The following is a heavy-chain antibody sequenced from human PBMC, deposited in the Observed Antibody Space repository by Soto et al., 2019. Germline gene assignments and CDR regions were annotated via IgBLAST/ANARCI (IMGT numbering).Heavy chain of an antibody. Sequence: SETLSLTSTVSGGSISSYYWSWIRQPPGKGLEWIGYIYYSGSTNYNPSLKSRVTISVDTSKNQFSLKLSSVTAADTAVYYCARDRGSWYGAADYWGQGTLVTVSS. CDR3: ARDRGSWYGAADY. J-gene: IGHJ4*02. CDR1: GGSISSYY. CDR2: IYYSGST. D-gene: IGHD6-13*01. V-gene: IGHV4-59*01.